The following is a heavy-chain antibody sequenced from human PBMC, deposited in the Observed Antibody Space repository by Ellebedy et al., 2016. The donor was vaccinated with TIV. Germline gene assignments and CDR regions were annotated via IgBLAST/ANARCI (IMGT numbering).Heavy chain of an antibody. D-gene: IGHD3-3*01. Sequence: AASVKVSCKTSGYTFTDRAVHWVRQAPGQGLEWMGWINAGNGNIKYSQKFQGRVTFTSDTSASTAYMELSSLRSEDTAVYYCAIWAGMSQAFWSGPFDFWGQGTLVTVSS. CDR2: INAGNGNI. CDR3: AIWAGMSQAFWSGPFDF. J-gene: IGHJ4*02. CDR1: GYTFTDRA. V-gene: IGHV1-3*01.